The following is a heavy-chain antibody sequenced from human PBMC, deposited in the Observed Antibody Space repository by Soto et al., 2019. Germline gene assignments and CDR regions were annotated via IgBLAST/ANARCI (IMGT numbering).Heavy chain of an antibody. CDR1: GFTFSSYA. Sequence: GGSLRLSCAASGFTFSSYAMSWVRQAPGKGLEWVSAISGSGGSTYYADSVKGRFTISRDNSKNTLYLQMNSLRAEDTAVYYCAKLFDWLLYGPLSFDYWGQGTLVTVSS. CDR2: ISGSGGST. D-gene: IGHD3-9*01. J-gene: IGHJ4*02. CDR3: AKLFDWLLYGPLSFDY. V-gene: IGHV3-23*01.